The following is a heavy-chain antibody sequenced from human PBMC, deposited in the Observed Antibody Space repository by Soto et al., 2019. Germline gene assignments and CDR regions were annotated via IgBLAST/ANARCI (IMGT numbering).Heavy chain of an antibody. J-gene: IGHJ4*02. Sequence: ASVKVSCKASGYTFTSYGISWVRQAPGQGLEWMGWISAYNGNTNYAQKLQGRVTMTTDTSTSTAYMELRSLRSDDTAVYYCARDASAYCSGGSCYRPDYWGQGTLVTRLL. CDR2: ISAYNGNT. CDR3: ARDASAYCSGGSCYRPDY. CDR1: GYTFTSYG. D-gene: IGHD2-15*01. V-gene: IGHV1-18*01.